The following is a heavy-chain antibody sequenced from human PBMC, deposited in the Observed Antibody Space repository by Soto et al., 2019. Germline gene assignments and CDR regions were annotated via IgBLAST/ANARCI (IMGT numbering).Heavy chain of an antibody. J-gene: IGHJ4*02. Sequence: TVSECTISSYSMNRVNQATGKGLEWVSSISSSSSYIYYADSVKGRFTISRDNAKNSLYLQMNSLRAEDTAVYYCARDLPGPGYSSSFLAYWGQGTLVTVSS. CDR2: ISSSSSYI. CDR1: ECTISSYS. V-gene: IGHV3-21*01. CDR3: ARDLPGPGYSSSFLAY. D-gene: IGHD6-13*01.